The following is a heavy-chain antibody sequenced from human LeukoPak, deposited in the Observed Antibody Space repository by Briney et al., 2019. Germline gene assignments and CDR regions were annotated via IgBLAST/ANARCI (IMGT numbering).Heavy chain of an antibody. Sequence: MSSETLSLTCSVSGGSVSSYYWSWIRQPAGKGLEWIGRISASGSSNYNPSLRSRVIMSVDTPKNQFSLNLSSVTAADTAVYYCATEGGGPWWLDPWGQGTLVTVSS. CDR2: ISASGSS. CDR1: GGSVSSYY. V-gene: IGHV4-4*07. CDR3: ATEGGGPWWLDP. J-gene: IGHJ5*02. D-gene: IGHD6-25*01.